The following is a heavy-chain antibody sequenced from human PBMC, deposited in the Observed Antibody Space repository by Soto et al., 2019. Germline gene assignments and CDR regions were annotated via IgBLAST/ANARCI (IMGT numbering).Heavy chain of an antibody. CDR1: AFSLTSCS. V-gene: IGHV3-23*01. D-gene: IGHD5-12*01. J-gene: IGHJ5*02. CDR3: AKGEMATIRNSFDP. Sequence: GGSLRLSYVTSAFSLTSCSMSWVRQTPGKGLEWVSALSRSGGATYYADSVKGRFTISRDTSTNTLYLQMSNLRAEDTAIYYCAKGEMATIRNSFDPWGQGTLVTVSS. CDR2: LSRSGGAT.